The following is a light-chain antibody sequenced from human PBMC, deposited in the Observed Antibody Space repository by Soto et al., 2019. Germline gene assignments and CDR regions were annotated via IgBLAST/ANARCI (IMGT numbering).Light chain of an antibody. Sequence: EHVLTQSPGTLSLSPGERATLSCKASQSVSSSYLAWYQQKPGQAPRLLIYGVPSRATGIPDRFSGSGSAADFILTMSRLEPGDVAVYYCQQYGSSPTWTFGQGTKVEIK. CDR2: GVP. J-gene: IGKJ1*01. CDR3: QQYGSSPTWT. V-gene: IGKV3-20*01. CDR1: QSVSSSY.